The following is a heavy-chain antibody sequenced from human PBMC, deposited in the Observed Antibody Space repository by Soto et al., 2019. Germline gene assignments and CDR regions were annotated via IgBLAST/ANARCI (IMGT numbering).Heavy chain of an antibody. CDR2: INPSGGST. V-gene: IGHV1-46*03. CDR1: GYTFTSYY. J-gene: IGHJ6*02. Sequence: ASVKVSCKASGYTFTSYYMHWVRQAPGQGLEWMGIINPSGGSTSYAQKFQGRVTMTRDTSTSTVYMELSSLRSEDTAVYYCARSREMIVVVITLRIYGMDVWGQGTTVTVSS. CDR3: ARSREMIVVVITLRIYGMDV. D-gene: IGHD3-22*01.